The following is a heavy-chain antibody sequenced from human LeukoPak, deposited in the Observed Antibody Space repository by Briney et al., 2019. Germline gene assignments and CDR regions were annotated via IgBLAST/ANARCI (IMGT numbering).Heavy chain of an antibody. CDR1: GGSISSYY. V-gene: IGHV4-59*01. D-gene: IGHD1-1*01. CDR2: IYYSGST. CDR3: ARDSRTTTAFDI. J-gene: IGHJ3*02. Sequence: SETLSLTCTVSGGSISSYYWSWIRQPPGKGLEWIGYIYYSGSTNYNPSLKSRVTISVDTSKNHFSLKLSSVTAADTAVYHCARDSRTTTAFDIWGQGTMVAVSS.